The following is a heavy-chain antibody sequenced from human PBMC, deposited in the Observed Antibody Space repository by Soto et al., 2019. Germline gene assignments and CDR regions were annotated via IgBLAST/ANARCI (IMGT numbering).Heavy chain of an antibody. CDR2: IYPSDSDT. J-gene: IGHJ3*02. D-gene: IGHD5-12*01. CDR3: ARPLATITPGAFDI. V-gene: IGHV5-51*01. CDR1: GYSFSTFW. Sequence: PGESLKISCKGSGYSFSTFWIGWVRQMPGKGLEWMGIIYPSDSDTRYSPSFQGQVTISADKSSRTAYLQWSSLKASDSAMYYCARPLATITPGAFDIWGQGTMVTVSS.